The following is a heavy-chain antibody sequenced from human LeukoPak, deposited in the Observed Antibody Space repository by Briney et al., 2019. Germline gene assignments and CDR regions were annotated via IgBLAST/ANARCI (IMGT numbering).Heavy chain of an antibody. CDR3: ARASGVVGVRRWWFDP. D-gene: IGHD3-22*01. CDR2: ISAYNGNT. Sequence: ASVKVSCKASGYTFTSYGISWVRQAPGQGIEWMGWISAYNGNTNYAQKLQGRVTMTTDTSTSTAYMELRSLRSDDTAVYYCARASGVVGVRRWWFDPWGQGTLVTVSS. J-gene: IGHJ5*02. V-gene: IGHV1-18*01. CDR1: GYTFTSYG.